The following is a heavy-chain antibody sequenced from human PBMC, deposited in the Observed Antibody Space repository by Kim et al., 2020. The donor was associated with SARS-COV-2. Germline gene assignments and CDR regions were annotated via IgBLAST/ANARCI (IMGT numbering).Heavy chain of an antibody. CDR3: ASTLDHYSSGRFDY. V-gene: IGHV4-59*13. J-gene: IGHJ4*02. CDR1: GGSISSYY. D-gene: IGHD6-19*01. Sequence: SETLSLTCTVSGGSISSYYWSWIRQPPGKGLEWIGYIYYSGSTNYNPSLKSRVTISVDTSQKQFSLKLSSVPAADTAVYYCASTLDHYSSGRFDYWGQGT. CDR2: IYYSGST.